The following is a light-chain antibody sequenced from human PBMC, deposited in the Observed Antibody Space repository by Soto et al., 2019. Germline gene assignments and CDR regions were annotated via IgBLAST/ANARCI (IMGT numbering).Light chain of an antibody. CDR3: QQYESYSS. Sequence: DLQMTQSPSTLSASVGDRVTITCRASQSISTWLAWYQQKPGKAPKLLIYDASTLESGVPSRFSGSGSETEFTLTISSLQPDDFATYYCQQYESYSSFGQGTRLESK. CDR1: QSISTW. J-gene: IGKJ2*01. V-gene: IGKV1-5*01. CDR2: DAS.